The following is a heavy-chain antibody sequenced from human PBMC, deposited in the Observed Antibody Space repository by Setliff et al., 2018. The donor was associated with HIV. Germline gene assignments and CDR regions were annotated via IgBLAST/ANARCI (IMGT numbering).Heavy chain of an antibody. CDR1: GYTFSNYW. J-gene: IGHJ4*02. Sequence: GESLKISCVASGYTFSNYWIAWVRQMPGKGLDWVGLMYPGDSDTRYSPSFQGQVTISVDESINTAYLQWTSLKTSDTAVYYCARREYYYESGAYYWGIFDSWGQGTLVTVSS. D-gene: IGHD3-22*01. CDR3: ARREYYYESGAYYWGIFDS. CDR2: MYPGDSDT. V-gene: IGHV5-51*01.